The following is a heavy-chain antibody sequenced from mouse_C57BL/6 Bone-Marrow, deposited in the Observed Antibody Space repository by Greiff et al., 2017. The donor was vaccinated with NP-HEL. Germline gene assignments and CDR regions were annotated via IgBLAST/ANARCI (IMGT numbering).Heavy chain of an antibody. CDR3: ARSRGNCDYNAMDY. J-gene: IGHJ4*01. CDR1: GYTIKNYY. Sequence: VQLQQSGAELVRPGASVKLSCTASGYTIKNYYMHWVKQRPEQGLEWIGRIDPANGNTKYAQKFQGKATLTADTSSNTAYLQLSSLTAEDTAIYYCARSRGNCDYNAMDYWGQGTSVTVSS. D-gene: IGHD4-1*01. CDR2: IDPANGNT. V-gene: IGHV14-3*01.